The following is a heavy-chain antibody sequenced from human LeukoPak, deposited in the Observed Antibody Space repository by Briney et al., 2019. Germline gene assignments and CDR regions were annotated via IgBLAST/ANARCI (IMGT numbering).Heavy chain of an antibody. J-gene: IGHJ3*02. D-gene: IGHD1-26*01. CDR2: ISYDGSNK. Sequence: PGRSLRLSCAASGFTFSSYAMHWVRQAPGKGLEWVAVISYDGSNKYYADSVKGRFTISRDNSKNTLYLQMNSLRAEDTAVYYCARVGAGSAFDIWGQGTMVTVSS. CDR1: GFTFSSYA. V-gene: IGHV3-30*04. CDR3: ARVGAGSAFDI.